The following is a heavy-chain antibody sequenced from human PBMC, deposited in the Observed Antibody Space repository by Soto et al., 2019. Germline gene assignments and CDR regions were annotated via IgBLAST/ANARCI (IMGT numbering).Heavy chain of an antibody. D-gene: IGHD5-12*01. CDR2: IKSKTDGGTI. J-gene: IGHJ4*02. CDR3: TTAHPRGPDY. Sequence: PGGSLRLSCAASGFTFSNAWMNWVRQAPGKGLEWVGLIKSKTDGGTIDYPAPVKGRFIISRDDSGNTLYLQMNSLKTEDTAVYYCTTAHPRGPDYWGQGTLVTVSS. V-gene: IGHV3-15*01. CDR1: GFTFSNAW.